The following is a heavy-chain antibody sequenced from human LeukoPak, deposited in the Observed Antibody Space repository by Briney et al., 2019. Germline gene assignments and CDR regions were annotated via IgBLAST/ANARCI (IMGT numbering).Heavy chain of an antibody. CDR1: GFTFSTFA. Sequence: GGSLRLSCAASGFTFSTFAMIWVRQAPGKGLEWVSAISGSGGSTYYADSVKGRFTISRDNAKNSLYLQMNSLRAEDTAVYYCARARGSSWSYFDYWGQGTLVTVSS. V-gene: IGHV3-23*01. J-gene: IGHJ4*02. CDR2: ISGSGGST. CDR3: ARARGSSWSYFDY. D-gene: IGHD6-13*01.